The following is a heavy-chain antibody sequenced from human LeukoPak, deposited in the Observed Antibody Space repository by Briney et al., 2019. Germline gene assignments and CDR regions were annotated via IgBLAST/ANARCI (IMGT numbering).Heavy chain of an antibody. D-gene: IGHD6-13*01. CDR2: ISSSSSYT. V-gene: IGHV3-11*05. CDR3: ARVSYSSSWYGLPDY. Sequence: GGSLRLSCAASGFTFSDYYMSWIRQAPGKGLEWVSYISSSSSYTNYADSVKGRFTISRDNAKNSLYLQMNSLRAEDTAVYYCARVSYSSSWYGLPDYWGQGTLVTVSS. J-gene: IGHJ4*02. CDR1: GFTFSDYY.